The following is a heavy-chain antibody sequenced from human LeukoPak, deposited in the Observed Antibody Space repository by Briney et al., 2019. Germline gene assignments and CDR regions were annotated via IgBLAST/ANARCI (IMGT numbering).Heavy chain of an antibody. V-gene: IGHV1-24*01. CDR3: ATDLRGSYSSLGY. CDR2: FDPEDGET. CDR1: GYTLTDLS. D-gene: IGHD1-26*01. Sequence: ASVKVSCKVSGYTLTDLSMHWVRQAPGKGLEWMGGFDPEDGETIYAQKFQGRVTMTEDTSTDTAYMELNSLRSEDTAEYYCATDLRGSYSSLGYWGQGTLVTVSS. J-gene: IGHJ4*02.